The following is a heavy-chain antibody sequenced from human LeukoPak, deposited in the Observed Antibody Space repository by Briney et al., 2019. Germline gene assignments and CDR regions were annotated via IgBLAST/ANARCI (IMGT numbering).Heavy chain of an antibody. J-gene: IGHJ3*02. Sequence: SGTLSLTCAVSGGSISSSNWWSWVRQPPGKGLEWIGEIYHSGSTNYNPSLKSRVTISIDTSKNQFSLKLSSVTAADTAVYYCARESPIRMGVNAFDIWGQGTMVTVSS. V-gene: IGHV4-4*02. D-gene: IGHD3-16*01. CDR1: GGSISSSNW. CDR3: ARESPIRMGVNAFDI. CDR2: IYHSGST.